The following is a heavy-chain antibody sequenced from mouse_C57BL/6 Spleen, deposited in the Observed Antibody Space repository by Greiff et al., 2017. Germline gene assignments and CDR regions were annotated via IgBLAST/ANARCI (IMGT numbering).Heavy chain of an antibody. CDR1: GYTFTSYW. CDR3: ASYGNVFDD. D-gene: IGHD2-1*01. V-gene: IGHV1-50*01. CDR2: IDPSDSYT. Sequence: QVQLQQPGAELVKPGASVKLSCKASGYTFTSYWMQWVKQRPGQGLEWIGEIDPSDSYTNYNQKFKGKATLTVDTSSSTAYMQLSSLTSEDSAVYYCASYGNVFDDWGQGTTLTVSS. J-gene: IGHJ2*01.